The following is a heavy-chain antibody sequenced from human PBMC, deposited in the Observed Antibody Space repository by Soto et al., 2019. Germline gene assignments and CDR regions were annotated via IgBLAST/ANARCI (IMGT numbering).Heavy chain of an antibody. J-gene: IGHJ4*02. D-gene: IGHD5-12*01. CDR2: IKQDGSEK. V-gene: IGHV3-7*03. Sequence: GGSLRLSCAASGFTFSSYAMSWVRQAPGKGLEWVANIKQDGSEKYCVDSVKGRFTISRDNAKNSLYLQMNSLRAEDTAVYYCARDNGYNYYGFDYWGQGTLVTVSS. CDR3: ARDNGYNYYGFDY. CDR1: GFTFSSYA.